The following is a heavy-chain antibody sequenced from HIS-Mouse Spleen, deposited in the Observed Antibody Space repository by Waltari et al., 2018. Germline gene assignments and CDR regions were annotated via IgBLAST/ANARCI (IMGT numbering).Heavy chain of an antibody. J-gene: IGHJ2*01. CDR2: IYYSGST. D-gene: IGHD6-13*01. V-gene: IGHV4-39*07. CDR1: GGSISRSSYY. Sequence: QLQLQESGPGLVKHSETLSLTCTVSGGSISRSSYYWGWIRQPPGKGLEGIGRIYYSGSTYYNPSLKSRVTISVDTSKNQFSLKLSSVTAADTAVYYCAREIPYSSSWYDWYFDLWGRGTLVTVSS. CDR3: AREIPYSSSWYDWYFDL.